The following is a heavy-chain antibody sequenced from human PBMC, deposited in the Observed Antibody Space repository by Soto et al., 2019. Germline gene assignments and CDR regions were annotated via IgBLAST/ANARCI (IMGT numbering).Heavy chain of an antibody. Sequence: SQTLSLTCAISGDNVFGNSAAWNWIRQSPSRGLEWLGRTYYRSKWHNDYAVSVKSRITINPDSSENQFSLQLNSVTPEDTAVYYCARDSGYSGYDPSDYFDCWCQGTLVTVSS. CDR2: TYYRSKWHN. V-gene: IGHV6-1*01. J-gene: IGHJ4*02. CDR1: GDNVFGNSAA. D-gene: IGHD5-12*01. CDR3: ARDSGYSGYDPSDYFDC.